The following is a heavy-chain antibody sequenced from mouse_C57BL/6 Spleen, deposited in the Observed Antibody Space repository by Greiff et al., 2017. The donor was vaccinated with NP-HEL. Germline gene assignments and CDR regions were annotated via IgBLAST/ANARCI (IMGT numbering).Heavy chain of an antibody. Sequence: EVKLVESGEGLVKPGGSLKLSCAASGFTFSSYAMSWVRQTPEKRLEWVAYISSGGDYIYYADTVQGRFTISIDNARNTLYLQMRSLKSEDTAMYYCTRVGAGTWGFAYWGQGTLVTVSA. J-gene: IGHJ3*01. CDR1: GFTFSSYA. CDR3: TRVGAGTWGFAY. CDR2: ISSGGDYI. V-gene: IGHV5-9-1*02. D-gene: IGHD4-1*01.